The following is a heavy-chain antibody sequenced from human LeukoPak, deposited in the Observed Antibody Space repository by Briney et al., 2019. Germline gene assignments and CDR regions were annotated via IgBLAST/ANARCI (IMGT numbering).Heavy chain of an antibody. J-gene: IGHJ4*02. V-gene: IGHV4-30-4*01. D-gene: IGHD3-16*01. CDR2: IYYSGST. CDR1: GGSISSYY. CDR3: ARTLGAEYYFDY. Sequence: SETLSLTCTVSGGSISSYYWSWIRQPPGKGLEWIGYIYYSGSTYYNPSLKSRVTISVDTSKNQFSLKLSSVTAADTAVYYCARTLGAEYYFDYWGQGTLVTVSP.